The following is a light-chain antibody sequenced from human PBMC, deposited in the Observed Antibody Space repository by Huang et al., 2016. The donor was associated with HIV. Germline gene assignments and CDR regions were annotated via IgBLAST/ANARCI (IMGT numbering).Light chain of an antibody. CDR3: QQYYKWYT. Sequence: IVMTQSPGTLSVSPGERATLSCRASQSVGSPLAWYQQKPGQSPRLLIYGASTRATGIPARFSGSGSGTEFTLTISSLQSEDFAVYYCQQYYKWYTFGQGTKLEIK. J-gene: IGKJ2*01. CDR2: GAS. CDR1: QSVGSP. V-gene: IGKV3-15*01.